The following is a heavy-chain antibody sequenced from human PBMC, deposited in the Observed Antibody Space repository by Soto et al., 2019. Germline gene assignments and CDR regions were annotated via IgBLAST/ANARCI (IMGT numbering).Heavy chain of an antibody. CDR2: ISSSSSYI. V-gene: IGHV3-21*01. CDR1: GFTFSSYS. CDR3: ATQPSVGSPY. D-gene: IGHD1-26*01. Sequence: EVQLVESGGGLVKPGGSLRLSCAASGFTFSSYSMNWVRQAPGKGLEWVSSISSSSSYIYYADSVKVRFTITRDNGKNYLYLQMNSGNAEAPAVSYCATQPSVGSPYWGHGALVTVAS. J-gene: IGHJ4*01.